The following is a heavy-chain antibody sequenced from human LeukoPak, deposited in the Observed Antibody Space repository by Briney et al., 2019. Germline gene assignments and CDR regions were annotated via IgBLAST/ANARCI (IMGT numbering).Heavy chain of an antibody. CDR2: IYHSGST. Sequence: TSETLSLTCAVSGGSISSSNWWSWVRQPPGKGLEWIGEIYHSGSTNYNPSLKSRVTISVDTSKNQFSLKLSSVTAADTAVYYCARKNYDFWSGYYSYYFDYWGQGTLVTVSS. V-gene: IGHV4-4*02. D-gene: IGHD3-3*01. J-gene: IGHJ4*02. CDR3: ARKNYDFWSGYYSYYFDY. CDR1: GGSISSSNW.